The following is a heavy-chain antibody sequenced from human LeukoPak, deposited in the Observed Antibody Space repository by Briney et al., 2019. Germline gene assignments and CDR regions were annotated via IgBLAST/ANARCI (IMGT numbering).Heavy chain of an antibody. CDR3: AKLDYYGNY. J-gene: IGHJ4*02. Sequence: SLRLSCAASGFTFDDYAMHWVRQAPGKGLEWVSGISWNSGSIGYADSVKGRFTISRDNAKNTLYLQMNSLRAEDTAVYYCAKLDYYGNYWGQGTLVTVSS. V-gene: IGHV3-9*01. CDR1: GFTFDDYA. CDR2: ISWNSGSI. D-gene: IGHD3-10*01.